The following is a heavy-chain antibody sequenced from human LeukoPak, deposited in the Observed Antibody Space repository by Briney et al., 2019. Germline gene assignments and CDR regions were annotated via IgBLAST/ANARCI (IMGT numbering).Heavy chain of an antibody. CDR1: GYTFTSYY. CDR2: INPSGGST. Sequence: ASVKVSCKASGYTFTSYYMHWVRQAPGQGLEWMGIINPSGGSTSYAQKFQGRVTMTRDMSTSTVYMELSSLRSEDMAVYYRARGLQWLDCFDYWGQGTLVTVSS. V-gene: IGHV1-46*01. CDR3: ARGLQWLDCFDY. D-gene: IGHD6-19*01. J-gene: IGHJ4*02.